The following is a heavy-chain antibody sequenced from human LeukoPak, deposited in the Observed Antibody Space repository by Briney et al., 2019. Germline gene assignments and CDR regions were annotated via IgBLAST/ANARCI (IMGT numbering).Heavy chain of an antibody. CDR2: ISYDGSSK. D-gene: IGHD6-13*01. Sequence: GSLRLSCAASGFTFSSYGMHWVRQAPGKGLEWVAVISYDGSSKYYADSVKGRFTISRDNSKNTLYLQMNSLRAEDTAVYYCAKDVSSSWYYFDYWGQGTLVTVSS. CDR1: GFTFSSYG. V-gene: IGHV3-30*18. CDR3: AKDVSSSWYYFDY. J-gene: IGHJ4*02.